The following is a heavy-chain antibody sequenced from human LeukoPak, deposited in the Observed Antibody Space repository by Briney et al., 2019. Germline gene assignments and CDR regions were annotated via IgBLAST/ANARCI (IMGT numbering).Heavy chain of an antibody. CDR2: IGSSSSYI. CDR1: GFTFSSYS. Sequence: PGGSLRLSCAASGFTFSSYSMNRVRQAPGKGLEWVSYIGSSSSYIYYADSVKGRFTISRDNAKNSLYLQMNSLRAEDTAVYYCASRAGYSSSWNYWGQGTLVTVSS. V-gene: IGHV3-21*05. J-gene: IGHJ4*02. CDR3: ASRAGYSSSWNY. D-gene: IGHD6-13*01.